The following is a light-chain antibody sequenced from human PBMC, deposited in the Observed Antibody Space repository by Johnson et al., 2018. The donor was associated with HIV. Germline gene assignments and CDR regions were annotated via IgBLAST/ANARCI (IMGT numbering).Light chain of an antibody. Sequence: QSVLTQPPSVSAAPGQKVTISCSGSSSNIGNNYVSWYQQLPGTSPKLLIYENTKRPSGIPDRFSGSKSGTSATLGITGLQTGDEADYYCGTWERSLSAGGVFGTGTKFTVL. V-gene: IGLV1-51*02. CDR3: GTWERSLSAGGV. J-gene: IGLJ1*01. CDR1: SSNIGNNY. CDR2: ENT.